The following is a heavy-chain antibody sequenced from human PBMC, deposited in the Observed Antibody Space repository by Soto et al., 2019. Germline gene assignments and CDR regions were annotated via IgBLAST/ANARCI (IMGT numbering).Heavy chain of an antibody. Sequence: SDTLSLTCSLHCDSICRTRYYWVWIRNTPGRGLGWIGSIYFDGAAFYNPSLKSRVTLSVDTSRNQFSLNVNSVTAAYTAIYYCARRGNNGGYLRSYDYWGQGSLVTVS. D-gene: IGHD3-22*01. J-gene: IGHJ4*02. CDR1: CDSICRTRYY. CDR2: IYFDGAA. CDR3: ARRGNNGGYLRSYDY. V-gene: IGHV4-39*01.